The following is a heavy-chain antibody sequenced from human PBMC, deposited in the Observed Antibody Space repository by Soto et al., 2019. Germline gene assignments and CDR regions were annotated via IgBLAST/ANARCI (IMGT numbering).Heavy chain of an antibody. CDR3: AREMDYGDCFDY. J-gene: IGHJ4*02. CDR1: GFTFSSYS. V-gene: IGHV3-21*01. CDR2: ISRSSSYI. D-gene: IGHD4-17*01. Sequence: EVQLVESGGGLVKPGGSLRLSCAASGFTFSSYSMNWVRQAPGKGLEWVSSISRSSSYIYYADSVKGRFTISRDNAKNSLYLQMNSLRAEDTAVYYCAREMDYGDCFDYWGQGTLVTVSS.